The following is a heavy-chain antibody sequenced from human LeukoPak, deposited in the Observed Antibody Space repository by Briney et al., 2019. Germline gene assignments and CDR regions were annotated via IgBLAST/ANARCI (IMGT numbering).Heavy chain of an antibody. D-gene: IGHD4-11*01. CDR2: ISSTGTYI. V-gene: IGHV3-21*01. CDR1: GFTFSSSTFGSYT. J-gene: IGHJ4*02. Sequence: VGSLRLSCATSGFTFSSSTFGSYTMNWVRQAPGKGLEWVSSISSTGTYIYYTDSVKGRFTISRDIANSLLYLQMNSLRADDTAVYYCARDLDYSTGFDYWGQGTLVSVCS. CDR3: ARDLDYSTGFDY.